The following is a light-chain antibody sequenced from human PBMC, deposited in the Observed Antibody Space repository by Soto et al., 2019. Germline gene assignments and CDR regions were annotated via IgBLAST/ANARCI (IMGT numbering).Light chain of an antibody. CDR2: GAS. CDR1: QSVSSYY. Sequence: EIVLTQSPGTLSLSPGERATLSCRASQSVSSYYLAWYQQKPGQAPRLLIYGASSRATGIPDRFSGSGSGTDFTLTISRLEPEDFAVCYCQQYSPPFFTFGPGTKVDI. V-gene: IGKV3-20*01. J-gene: IGKJ3*01. CDR3: QQYSPPFFT.